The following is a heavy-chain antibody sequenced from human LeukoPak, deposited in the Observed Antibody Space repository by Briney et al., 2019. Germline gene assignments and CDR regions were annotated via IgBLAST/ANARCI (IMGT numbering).Heavy chain of an antibody. J-gene: IGHJ4*02. Sequence: SETLSLTCTVSGGSISNYYWSWIRQPPGKGLEWIGHIYNSGSTNYNPSLKSRVTMSVDTSKNQFSLKLSSVSAADTAVYYCARANYDIVTGYPLPIFDYWGQGTLVTVSS. CDR2: IYNSGST. V-gene: IGHV4-4*07. CDR3: ARANYDIVTGYPLPIFDY. D-gene: IGHD3-9*01. CDR1: GGSISNYY.